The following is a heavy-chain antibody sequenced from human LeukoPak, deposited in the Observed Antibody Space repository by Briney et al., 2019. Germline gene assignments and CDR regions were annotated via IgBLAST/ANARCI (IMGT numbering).Heavy chain of an antibody. CDR2: ISYDGSNK. CDR3: AKDLSGWNYYFDY. Sequence: GGSLRLSCAASGFTFSSYGMHWVRQAPGKGLEWVAVISYDGSNKYYADSVKGRFTISRDNSKNTLYLQMNSLRAEDTAAYYCAKDLSGWNYYFDYWGQGTLVTVSS. D-gene: IGHD6-19*01. J-gene: IGHJ4*02. V-gene: IGHV3-30*18. CDR1: GFTFSSYG.